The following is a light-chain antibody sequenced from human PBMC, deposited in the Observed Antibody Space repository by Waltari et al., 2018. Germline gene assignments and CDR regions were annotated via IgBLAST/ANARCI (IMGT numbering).Light chain of an antibody. CDR2: GNS. J-gene: IGLJ2*01. Sequence: QSVLTQPPSVSGAPGQRVTISCTGSSPNIGAGYDLHWSQQLPGTAPKLLIYGNSNRPSGVPDRFSGSKSGTSASLAITGLQAEDEADYYCQSYDSSLSGSVVFGGGTKLTVL. CDR3: QSYDSSLSGSVV. V-gene: IGLV1-40*01. CDR1: SPNIGAGYD.